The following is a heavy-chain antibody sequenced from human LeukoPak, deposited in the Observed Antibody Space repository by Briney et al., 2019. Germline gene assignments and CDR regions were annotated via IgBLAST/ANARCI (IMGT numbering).Heavy chain of an antibody. CDR3: ARSQAHSNFDH. V-gene: IGHV4-34*01. Sequence: PSETLSLTCAVYGGSFSGYYWSWIRQPPGKGLEWIGGINHSGSTNYNPSLKSRVTISVDTSKNQFSLKLSSVTAEDTAMYYCARSQAHSNFDHWGQGTLVTVSS. CDR2: INHSGST. CDR1: GGSFSGYY. J-gene: IGHJ4*02.